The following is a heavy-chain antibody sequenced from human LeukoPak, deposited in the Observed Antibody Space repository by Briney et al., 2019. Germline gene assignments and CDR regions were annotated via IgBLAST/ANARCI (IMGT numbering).Heavy chain of an antibody. V-gene: IGHV4-38-2*02. J-gene: IGHJ3*02. Sequence: SETLSLTCTVSGYSISSGYYWGWIRQPPGKGLEWIGSSYHSGSTYYNPSLRSRVTISVDRSKNQFSLKLSSVTAADTAVYYCARSGIAVAGTLGAFDIWGQGTMVTVSS. CDR1: GYSISSGYY. CDR3: ARSGIAVAGTLGAFDI. CDR2: SYHSGST. D-gene: IGHD6-19*01.